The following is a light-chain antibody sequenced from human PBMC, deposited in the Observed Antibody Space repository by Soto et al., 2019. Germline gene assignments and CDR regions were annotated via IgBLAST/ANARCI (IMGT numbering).Light chain of an antibody. Sequence: DIQMTQSPSTLSASVGDRVTITCRASQSISIWLAWYQQKPGKAPKLLIYKASSLESGVPSRFSGGGSGTEFTLTISSLQPDDFATYYRRHYNSYSETFGQGTKVEIK. J-gene: IGKJ1*01. V-gene: IGKV1-5*03. CDR1: QSISIW. CDR3: RHYNSYSET. CDR2: KAS.